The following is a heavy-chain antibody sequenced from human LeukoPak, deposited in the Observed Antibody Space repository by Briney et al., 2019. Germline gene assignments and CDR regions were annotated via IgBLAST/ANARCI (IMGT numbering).Heavy chain of an antibody. CDR3: ARTGAVAGYYFDY. D-gene: IGHD6-19*01. Sequence: SVKVSCKASGGTFSSYAISWVRQAPGQGLEWMGGIIPIFGTANYAQKFQGRVTITADESTSTAYMELSSLRSEDTAVYYCARTGAVAGYYFDYWGQGTLVTVFS. CDR2: IIPIFGTA. J-gene: IGHJ4*02. V-gene: IGHV1-69*01. CDR1: GGTFSSYA.